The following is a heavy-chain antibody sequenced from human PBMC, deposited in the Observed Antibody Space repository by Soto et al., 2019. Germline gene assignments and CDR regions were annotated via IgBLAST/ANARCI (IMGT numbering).Heavy chain of an antibody. CDR2: VYHSGST. CDR1: GGSISTSNW. D-gene: IGHD1-1*01. CDR3: AGTSTSGTRFDY. J-gene: IGHJ4*02. Sequence: QVQLQESGPGLVKPSGTLSLTCAVSGGSISTSNWWSWVRQPPGKGLEWIGEVYHSGSTNYNPSLKSRVAMPVAKSKNQFSLKLNSVTAAAAAPYYCAGTSTSGTRFDYWGQGSLVTVSS. V-gene: IGHV4-4*02.